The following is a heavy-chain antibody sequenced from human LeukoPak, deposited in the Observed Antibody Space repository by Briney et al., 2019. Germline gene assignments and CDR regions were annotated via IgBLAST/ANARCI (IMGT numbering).Heavy chain of an antibody. CDR1: GFTFSSYA. J-gene: IGHJ4*02. D-gene: IGHD2-15*01. Sequence: AGPLRLSCAASGFTFSSYAMIWVRQPPGKGLEWVSAISGSGGSTYYADSVKGRFTISRDNSTNTLYLQMNSLRAEDTAVYYCAKDKLAYCSGGSCYYFDYWGQGTLVTVSS. CDR2: ISGSGGST. V-gene: IGHV3-23*01. CDR3: AKDKLAYCSGGSCYYFDY.